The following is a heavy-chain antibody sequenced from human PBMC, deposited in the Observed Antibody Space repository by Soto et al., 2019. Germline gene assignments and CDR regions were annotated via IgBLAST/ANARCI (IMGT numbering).Heavy chain of an antibody. CDR1: GYTFTGYY. CDR2: INPNSGGT. J-gene: IGHJ6*02. Sequence: QVQLVQSGAEVKKPGASVKVSCKASGYTFTGYYMHWVRQAPGQGLEWMGWINPNSGGTNYAQKFQGWVTMTRDTSISTAYMELSRLRSDDTAVYYCARDTEFRRGDPPYYYYGMDVWGQGTTVTVSS. D-gene: IGHD2-21*02. V-gene: IGHV1-2*04. CDR3: ARDTEFRRGDPPYYYYGMDV.